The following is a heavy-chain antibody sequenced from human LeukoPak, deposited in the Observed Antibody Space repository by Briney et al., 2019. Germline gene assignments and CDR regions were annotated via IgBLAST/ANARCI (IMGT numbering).Heavy chain of an antibody. CDR3: ARGEG. J-gene: IGHJ4*02. V-gene: IGHV3-30*04. CDR1: GFTFSSYA. CDR2: ISYDGSNK. Sequence: PGGSLRLSCAASGFTFSSYAMHWVRQAPGKGLEGVAVISYDGSNKYYADSVKGRFTISTDNSKNTLYLQMNSLRAEDTAVYYCARGEGWGQGTLVTVSS.